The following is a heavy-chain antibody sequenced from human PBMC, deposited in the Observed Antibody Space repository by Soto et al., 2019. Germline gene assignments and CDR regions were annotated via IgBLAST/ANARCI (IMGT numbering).Heavy chain of an antibody. D-gene: IGHD2-8*01. Sequence: PGGSLRLSCAGSGFSFFSYAMSWVRQAPGKGLEWVSTISGSGGHTYYADSVKGRFVVSRDNDKNTVYLHMNSLTGEDTATYFCAKVEMGWFAHWGQGTQVTVSS. V-gene: IGHV3-23*01. CDR2: ISGSGGHT. CDR1: GFSFFSYA. CDR3: AKVEMGWFAH. J-gene: IGHJ5*02.